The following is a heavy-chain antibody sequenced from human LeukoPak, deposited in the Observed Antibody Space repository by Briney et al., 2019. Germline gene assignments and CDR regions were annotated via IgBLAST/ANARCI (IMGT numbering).Heavy chain of an antibody. Sequence: PGGSLRLSCAASGSTFSSYSMNWVRQAPGKGLEWVSSISSSSSYIYYADSVKGRFTISRDNAKNSLYLQMNSLRAEDTAVYYCARAFYDSSGYYHLVGSFDYWGQGTLVTVSS. V-gene: IGHV3-21*01. CDR2: ISSSSSYI. J-gene: IGHJ4*02. D-gene: IGHD3-22*01. CDR1: GSTFSSYS. CDR3: ARAFYDSSGYYHLVGSFDY.